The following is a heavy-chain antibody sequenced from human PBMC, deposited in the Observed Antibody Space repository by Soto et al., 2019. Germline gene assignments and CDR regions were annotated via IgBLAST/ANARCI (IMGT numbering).Heavy chain of an antibody. V-gene: IGHV3-33*01. CDR3: ARDGGGAGYMDV. J-gene: IGHJ6*03. CDR2: IWYDGSNK. D-gene: IGHD3-16*01. Sequence: GGSLRLSCAASGFTFSSYGMHWVRQAPGKGLEWVAVIWYDGSNKYYADSVKGRFTISRDNSKNTLYLQMNSLRAEDTAVYYCARDGGGAGYMDVWGKGTTVTVSS. CDR1: GFTFSSYG.